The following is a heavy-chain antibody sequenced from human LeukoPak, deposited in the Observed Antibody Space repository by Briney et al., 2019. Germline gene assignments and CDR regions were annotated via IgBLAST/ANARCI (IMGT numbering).Heavy chain of an antibody. CDR2: TYTSGST. CDR1: GGSISSGSYY. J-gene: IGHJ2*01. Sequence: SQTLSLTCTVSGGSISSGSYYWSWIRQPAGKGLEWIGRTYTSGSTNYNPSLKSRVTISVDTSKNQFSLKLSSVTAADTAVYYCARDLTTVTTSSVYWYFDLWGRGTLVTVSS. V-gene: IGHV4-61*02. D-gene: IGHD4-17*01. CDR3: ARDLTTVTTSSVYWYFDL.